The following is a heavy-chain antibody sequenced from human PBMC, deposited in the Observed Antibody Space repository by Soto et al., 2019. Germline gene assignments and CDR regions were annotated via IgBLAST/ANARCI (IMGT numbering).Heavy chain of an antibody. V-gene: IGHV3-21*01. J-gene: IGHJ3*02. Sequence: EVQLVESGGGLVKAGGSLRLSCAASGFTFSAYSMNWVRQAPGKGLEWVASISSSSGNIYYADSVKGRFTISRDNAKNARYLQMNILRAEDTAVYYCASPRPGYTSAFDIWGQGTMVTVSS. D-gene: IGHD5-18*01. CDR2: ISSSSGNI. CDR3: ASPRPGYTSAFDI. CDR1: GFTFSAYS.